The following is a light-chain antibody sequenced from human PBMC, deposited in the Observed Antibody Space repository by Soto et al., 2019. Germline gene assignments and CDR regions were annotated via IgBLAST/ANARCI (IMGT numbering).Light chain of an antibody. Sequence: EVVLTQSPATLSLSPGERATLSCRASQSVDIYLAWYQQKPGQAPRLLIYDASNRATGITARFSGSGSGTDFTITISSLDPDDFAVYYCQQRKIWPPITFGQGTRLDIK. CDR2: DAS. V-gene: IGKV3-11*01. CDR3: QQRKIWPPIT. J-gene: IGKJ5*01. CDR1: QSVDIY.